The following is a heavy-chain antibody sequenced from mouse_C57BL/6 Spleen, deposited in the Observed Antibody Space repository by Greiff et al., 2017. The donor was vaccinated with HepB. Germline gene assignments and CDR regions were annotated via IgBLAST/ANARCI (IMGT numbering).Heavy chain of an antibody. Sequence: VQLQQSGAELARPGASVKLSCKASGYTFTSYGISWVKQRTGQGLEWIGEIYPRSVNTYYNEKFKGKATLTADKSSSTAYMELRSLTSEDSAVYFCARDYYSNYDYAMDYWGQGTSVTVSS. CDR1: GYTFTSYG. D-gene: IGHD2-5*01. V-gene: IGHV1-81*01. CDR3: ARDYYSNYDYAMDY. J-gene: IGHJ4*01. CDR2: IYPRSVNT.